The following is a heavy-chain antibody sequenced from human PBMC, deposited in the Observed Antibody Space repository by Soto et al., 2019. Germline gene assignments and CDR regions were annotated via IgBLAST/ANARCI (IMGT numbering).Heavy chain of an antibody. D-gene: IGHD4-17*01. Sequence: ASVKVSCKASGYTFTGYYMHWVRQAPGQGLEWMGWINPNSGGTNYAQKFQGRVTMTRDTSISTDYMELSRLRSDDTPVYYCATLQSTTEPFDYRGQGTLVTVSS. CDR2: INPNSGGT. CDR3: ATLQSTTEPFDY. J-gene: IGHJ4*02. V-gene: IGHV1-2*02. CDR1: GYTFTGYY.